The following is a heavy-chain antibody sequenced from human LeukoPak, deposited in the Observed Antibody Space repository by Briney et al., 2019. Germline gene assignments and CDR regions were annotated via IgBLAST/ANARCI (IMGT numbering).Heavy chain of an antibody. CDR2: IYYSGST. CDR3: ARVLDWYYFDY. D-gene: IGHD3/OR15-3a*01. J-gene: IGHJ4*02. Sequence: PSETLSLTCTVSGGSISSSSYYWGWIRQPPGKGLEWIGSIYYSGSTYYNPSLKSRVTISVDTSKNQFSLKLSSVTAADTAVYYCARVLDWYYFDYWGQGTLVTVSS. V-gene: IGHV4-39*01. CDR1: GGSISSSSYY.